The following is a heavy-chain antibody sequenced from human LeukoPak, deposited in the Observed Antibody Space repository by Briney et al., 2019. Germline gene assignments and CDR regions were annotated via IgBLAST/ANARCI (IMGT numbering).Heavy chain of an antibody. CDR3: ARDRSNGDY. D-gene: IGHD2-8*01. Sequence: GASVKVSCKASGYTFTDYGISWVRQAPGQGLEWMGWISAYNGNTDYAQKLQGRVTMTTDTSTNTVYMELRGLTSDDTAVYYCARDRSNGDYWGQGTLVTVSS. V-gene: IGHV1-18*01. CDR2: ISAYNGNT. J-gene: IGHJ4*02. CDR1: GYTFTDYG.